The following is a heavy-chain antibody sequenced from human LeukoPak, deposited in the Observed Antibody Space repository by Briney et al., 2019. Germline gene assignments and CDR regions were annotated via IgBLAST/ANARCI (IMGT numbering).Heavy chain of an antibody. CDR2: ISWNSDNI. J-gene: IGHJ4*02. CDR3: AKDFSTSGSFYDY. D-gene: IGHD1-26*01. CDR1: GFTFDDYA. V-gene: IGHV3-9*01. Sequence: GGSLRLSCAASGFTFDDYAMHWVRQTPGKGLEWVSGISWNSDNIGYADSVKGRFTISRGNAKNSLYLQMNSLRPEDTALYYCAKDFSTSGSFYDYWGQGTLVTVSS.